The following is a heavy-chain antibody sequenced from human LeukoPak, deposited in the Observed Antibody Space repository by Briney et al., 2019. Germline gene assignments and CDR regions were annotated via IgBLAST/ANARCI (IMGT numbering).Heavy chain of an antibody. Sequence: SETLSLTCTVSGGSISSYYWSWIRQPPGKGLEWIGYIYYSGSTNYNPSHKSRVTISVDTSKNQFSLKLSSVTAADTAVYYCARDLYDSSGYFIFDYWGQGTLVTVSS. CDR2: IYYSGST. CDR1: GGSISSYY. J-gene: IGHJ4*02. D-gene: IGHD3-22*01. CDR3: ARDLYDSSGYFIFDY. V-gene: IGHV4-59*01.